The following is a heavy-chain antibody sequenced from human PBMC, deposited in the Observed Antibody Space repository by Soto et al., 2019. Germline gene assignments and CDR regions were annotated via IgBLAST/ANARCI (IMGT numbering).Heavy chain of an antibody. D-gene: IGHD2-15*01. Sequence: EVQLVESGGGLVQPGRSLRLSCAGSGCSFDDYAMHWVRQAPGKGLEWVSGISWNGGSIGYGDSVRGRFTISRDNAKNSLFLQMNSLRVEDTALYYCATRYFRGGSCSFGCDYWGQGTLVTVSS. CDR2: ISWNGGSI. V-gene: IGHV3-9*01. CDR3: ATRYFRGGSCSFGCDY. CDR1: GCSFDDYA. J-gene: IGHJ4*02.